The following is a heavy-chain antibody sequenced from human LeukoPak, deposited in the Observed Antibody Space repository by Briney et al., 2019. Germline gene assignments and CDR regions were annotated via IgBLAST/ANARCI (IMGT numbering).Heavy chain of an antibody. CDR1: GFTFDDYG. V-gene: IGHV3-20*04. Sequence: RPGGSLRLSCAASGFTFDDYGMSWVRQAPGKGLEWVSGINWNGGSTGYADSVKGRFTISRDNAKNSLYLQMNSLRAEDTALFYGARGGEGTTGTTGDYWGQGTLVGVSS. J-gene: IGHJ4*02. CDR3: ARGGEGTTGTTGDY. D-gene: IGHD1-1*01. CDR2: INWNGGST.